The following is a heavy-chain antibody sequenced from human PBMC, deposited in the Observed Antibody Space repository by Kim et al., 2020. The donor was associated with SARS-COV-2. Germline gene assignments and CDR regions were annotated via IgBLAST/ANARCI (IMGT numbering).Heavy chain of an antibody. J-gene: IGHJ4*02. Sequence: FQGRVTITADESTSTAYMELSSLRSEDTAVYYCASPSRVYDYGDFYFFDYWGQGTLVTVSS. D-gene: IGHD4-17*01. V-gene: IGHV1-69*01. CDR3: ASPSRVYDYGDFYFFDY.